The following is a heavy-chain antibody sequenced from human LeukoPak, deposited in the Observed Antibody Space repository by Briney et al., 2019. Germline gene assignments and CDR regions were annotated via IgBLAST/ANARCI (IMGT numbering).Heavy chain of an antibody. Sequence: SETLSLTCAVYGGSYSGYYWSWLRQPPGKGLEWIGEINHSGSTNYSPSLKSRVTISVDTSKKQFSLKLSSVTAAYTAMYYCARVQRKDKMALDHWGQGTLVTVSS. V-gene: IGHV4-34*01. CDR2: INHSGST. CDR3: ARVQRKDKMALDH. J-gene: IGHJ4*02. CDR1: GGSYSGYY. D-gene: IGHD5-24*01.